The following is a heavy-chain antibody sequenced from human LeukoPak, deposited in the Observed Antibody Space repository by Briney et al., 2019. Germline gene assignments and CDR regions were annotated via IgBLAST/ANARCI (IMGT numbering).Heavy chain of an antibody. Sequence: TGWSLRLSCAASGFTFSSYAMHWVRQAPGKGLEWVAVISYDGSNKYYADSVKGRFTISRDNSKNTLYLQMNSLRAEDTAVYYCASSLSPYGNSSSWYFYGYYYYYGMDVWGQGTTVTVSS. V-gene: IGHV3-30-3*01. CDR3: ASSLSPYGNSSSWYFYGYYYYYGMDV. D-gene: IGHD6-13*01. CDR1: GFTFSSYA. CDR2: ISYDGSNK. J-gene: IGHJ6*02.